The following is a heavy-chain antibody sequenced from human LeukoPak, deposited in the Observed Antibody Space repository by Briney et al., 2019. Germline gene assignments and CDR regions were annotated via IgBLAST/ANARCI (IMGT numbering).Heavy chain of an antibody. J-gene: IGHJ3*02. V-gene: IGHV4-39*01. D-gene: IGHD6-19*01. Sequence: PSETLCRTCNVSGGSVGGQTFYVDWIRQPPGKGLELIATIYYNGNTFYNPSLNSRVAISIDMSKSQFFLHLSSVTAADTAIYYCARLTALAGHRGAFDIWGPGTMVTVSS. CDR3: ARLTALAGHRGAFDI. CDR2: IYYNGNT. CDR1: GGSVGGQTFY.